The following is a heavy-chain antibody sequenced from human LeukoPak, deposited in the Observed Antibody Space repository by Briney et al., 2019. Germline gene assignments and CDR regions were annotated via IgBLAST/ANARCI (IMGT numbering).Heavy chain of an antibody. CDR3: ARAAVGYDSSGYWDY. D-gene: IGHD3-22*01. CDR1: GGTFSSYA. Sequence: SVKVSCKASGGTFSSYAISWVRQAPGQGLEWMGGIIPIFGTANYAQRFQGRVTITADKSTSTAYMELSSLRSEDTAVYYCARAAVGYDSSGYWDYWGQGTLVTVSS. V-gene: IGHV1-69*06. J-gene: IGHJ4*02. CDR2: IIPIFGTA.